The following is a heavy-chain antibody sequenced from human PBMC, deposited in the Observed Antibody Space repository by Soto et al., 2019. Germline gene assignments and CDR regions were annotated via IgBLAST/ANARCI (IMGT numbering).Heavy chain of an antibody. J-gene: IGHJ6*03. CDR1: GFTFSSYS. Sequence: GGSLRLSCAASGFTFSSYSMNWVRQAPGKGLEWVSYISSSSSTIYYADSVKGRFTISRDNAKNSLYLQMNSLRAEDTAVYYCARDAAIFGVVTYYYYYYMDVWGKGTTVTVSS. D-gene: IGHD3-3*01. V-gene: IGHV3-48*01. CDR2: ISSSSSTI. CDR3: ARDAAIFGVVTYYYYYYMDV.